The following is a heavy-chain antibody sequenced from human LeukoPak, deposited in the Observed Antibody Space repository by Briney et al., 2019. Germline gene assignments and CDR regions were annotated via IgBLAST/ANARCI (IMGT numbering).Heavy chain of an antibody. CDR2: FVPIFGKS. Sequence: RASVKVSCKASGDTFRDYAFSWVRQAPGQGLEWIRGFVPIFGKSFYAQKFQGRLTITSDESSTTVYMELASLRSEDTALYYCARPIFITSGAFDIWGQGTLVTVSS. V-gene: IGHV1-69*13. J-gene: IGHJ3*02. CDR3: ARPIFITSGAFDI. D-gene: IGHD3-3*02. CDR1: GDTFRDYA.